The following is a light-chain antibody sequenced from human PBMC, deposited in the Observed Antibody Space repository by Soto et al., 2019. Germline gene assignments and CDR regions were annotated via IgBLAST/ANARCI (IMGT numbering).Light chain of an antibody. CDR1: RRDVGGYDF. J-gene: IGLJ7*01. V-gene: IGLV2-8*01. CDR2: EVN. Sequence: QSVLIQPPSASGSPGQSVTISCTGTRRDVGGYDFVSWYQQHPGKAPKLMISEVNKRPSGVPDRFSGSKSGNTASLTISGLQSEDEADYYCMCYAGGNNWVFGGGTQLTVL. CDR3: MCYAGGNNWV.